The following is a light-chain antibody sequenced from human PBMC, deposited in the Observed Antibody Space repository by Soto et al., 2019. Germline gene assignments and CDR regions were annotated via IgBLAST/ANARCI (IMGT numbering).Light chain of an antibody. Sequence: QSALTQPRSVSGSPGQSVTISCTRTSSDVDNYNNVSWYQQHPGKAPKLLIYDVNKRPSGVPYRFSGSKSGNTASLTISGLQAGDEAEYFCCSYAGTYTRVFGTGTKLTVL. CDR3: CSYAGTYTRV. J-gene: IGLJ1*01. CDR1: SSDVDNYNN. CDR2: DVN. V-gene: IGLV2-11*01.